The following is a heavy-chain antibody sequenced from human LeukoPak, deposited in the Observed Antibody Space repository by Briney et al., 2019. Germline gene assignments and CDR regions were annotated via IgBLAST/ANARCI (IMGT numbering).Heavy chain of an antibody. D-gene: IGHD4-17*01. CDR3: ARFPTVTPIKVFFDY. J-gene: IGHJ4*02. V-gene: IGHV3-21*04. CDR1: GFSLSSYS. CDR2: ISTDNSYR. Sequence: GGSLRLSCAASGFSLSSYSMNWIRQAPGKGLEWVSSISTDNSYRHYADSVKGRFTISTDTSRSTLYLQMNSLRADDTAVYYCARFPTVTPIKVFFDYWGQGALVTVSS.